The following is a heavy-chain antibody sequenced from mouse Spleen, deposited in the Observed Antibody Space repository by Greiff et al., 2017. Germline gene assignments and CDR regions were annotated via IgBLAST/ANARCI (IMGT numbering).Heavy chain of an antibody. J-gene: IGHJ2*01. D-gene: IGHD2-14*01. CDR1: GFTFSSYA. CDR3: ARRGTGWYFDY. V-gene: IGHV5-9-1*01. Sequence: EVKLQESGGGLVKPGGSLKLSCAASGFTFSSYAMSWVRQTPEKRLEWVATISSGGSYTYYPDSVKGRFTISRDNAKNTLYLQMSSLRSEDTAMYYCARRGTGWYFDYWGQGTTLTVSS. CDR2: ISSGGSYT.